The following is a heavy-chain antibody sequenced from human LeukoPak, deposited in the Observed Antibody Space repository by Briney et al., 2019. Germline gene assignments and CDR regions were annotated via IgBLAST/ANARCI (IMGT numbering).Heavy chain of an antibody. CDR3: ATVSYYYDSSGYQGYFQH. Sequence: ASVKVSCKVSGYTLTELSIHWVRQAPGKGLEWMGGFDPEDGETIYAQRFQGRVTVTEDTSTDTAYMELSSLRSEDAAVYYCATVSYYYDSSGYQGYFQHWGQGTLVTVFS. J-gene: IGHJ1*01. CDR2: FDPEDGET. V-gene: IGHV1-24*01. CDR1: GYTLTELS. D-gene: IGHD3-22*01.